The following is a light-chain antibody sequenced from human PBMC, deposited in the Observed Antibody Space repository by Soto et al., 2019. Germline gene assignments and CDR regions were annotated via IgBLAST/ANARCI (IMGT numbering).Light chain of an antibody. Sequence: TRSPGTLSYSPEERATLSCVASQSVSSSRLAWYQQKPALAPRLLIYDASSRATGIPDRFSGSGSGTDFTLTISRLEPEDFAVYYCQQYGNLPITFGQGTRLEIK. J-gene: IGKJ5*01. CDR2: DAS. CDR1: QSVSSSR. CDR3: QQYGNLPIT. V-gene: IGKV3D-20*01.